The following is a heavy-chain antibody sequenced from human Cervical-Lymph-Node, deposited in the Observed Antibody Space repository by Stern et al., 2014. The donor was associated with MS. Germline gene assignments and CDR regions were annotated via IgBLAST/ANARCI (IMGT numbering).Heavy chain of an antibody. CDR3: ARHVQGFDY. Sequence: VQLVESGAEVKKPGESLKISCKLSGYSFTIYYIAWVRQMPGKGLECMGVIYPYSSDTTYSPSFQGQAPISAYKSITTAYLQWSSLRASDTAMYYCARHVQGFDYWGQGTLVTVSS. J-gene: IGHJ4*02. CDR2: IYPYSSDT. V-gene: IGHV5-51*01. CDR1: GYSFTIYY.